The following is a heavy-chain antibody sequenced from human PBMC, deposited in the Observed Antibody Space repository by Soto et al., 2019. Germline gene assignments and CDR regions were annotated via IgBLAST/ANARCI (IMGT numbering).Heavy chain of an antibody. J-gene: IGHJ3*02. CDR2: ISGSGGST. CDR1: GFTFSSYA. D-gene: IGHD3-16*01. CDR3: AKVIRWTDAFDI. Sequence: EVQLLESGGGLVQPGGSLRLSCAASGFTFSSYAMSWVRQAPGKGLEWVSAISGSGGSTYYADSVKGRFTISRDNYKNTLYLQMNSLRAEDTAVYYCAKVIRWTDAFDIWGQGTMVTVSS. V-gene: IGHV3-23*01.